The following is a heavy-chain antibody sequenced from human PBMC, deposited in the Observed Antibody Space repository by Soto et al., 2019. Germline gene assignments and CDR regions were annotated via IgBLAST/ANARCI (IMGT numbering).Heavy chain of an antibody. CDR3: AKEVGYSSIWYVEDYYGMDV. J-gene: IGHJ6*02. Sequence: QVQLVESGGGVVQPGRSLRLSCAASGFTFSSYGMHWVRQAPGKGLEWVAVISYDGSNKYYADSVKGRFTISRDNSKNTLYLQMNSLRAEDSAVYYCAKEVGYSSIWYVEDYYGMDVWGQGTTVTVSS. V-gene: IGHV3-30*18. D-gene: IGHD6-13*01. CDR1: GFTFSSYG. CDR2: ISYDGSNK.